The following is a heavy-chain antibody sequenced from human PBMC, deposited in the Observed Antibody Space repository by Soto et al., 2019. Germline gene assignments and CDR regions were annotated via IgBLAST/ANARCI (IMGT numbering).Heavy chain of an antibody. CDR2: IIPIFGTA. J-gene: IGHJ5*02. V-gene: IGHV1-69*12. Sequence: QVQLVQSGAEVKKPGSSVKVSCKASGGTFSSYAISWVRQAPGQGLEWMGGIIPIFGTANYAQKFQGRVTSTADESTSTAYMDLSSLRSEDTAVYYCAGGGPLVPAAPSGFDPWGQGTLVTVSS. D-gene: IGHD2-2*01. CDR1: GGTFSSYA. CDR3: AGGGPLVPAAPSGFDP.